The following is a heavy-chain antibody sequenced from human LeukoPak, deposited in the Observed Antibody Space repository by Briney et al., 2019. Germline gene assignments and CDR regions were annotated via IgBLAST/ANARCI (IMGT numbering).Heavy chain of an antibody. CDR2: ISSSSSYI. CDR1: GFTFSSYS. D-gene: IGHD3-10*01. J-gene: IGHJ4*02. CDR3: ASYGSADY. Sequence: GGSLRPSCAASGFTFSSYSMNWVRQAPGKGLEWVSSISSSSSYIYYADSVKGRFTISRDNAKNSLYLQMNSLRAEDTAVYYCASYGSADYWGQGTLVTDSS. V-gene: IGHV3-21*01.